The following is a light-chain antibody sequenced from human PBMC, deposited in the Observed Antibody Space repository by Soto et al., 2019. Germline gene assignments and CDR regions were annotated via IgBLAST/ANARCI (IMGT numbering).Light chain of an antibody. J-gene: IGKJ4*01. CDR2: AAS. CDR1: QGIRND. CDR3: LQDYNYPLT. V-gene: IGKV1-6*01. Sequence: AIQFTQSPSSLSASVGDRVTITCRASQGIRNDLGWYQQKPGKAPKLLIYAASSLQSGVPSRFSGRGSGTDFTLTISSXQPEDFATYYCLQDYNYPLTFGGGTKVDIK.